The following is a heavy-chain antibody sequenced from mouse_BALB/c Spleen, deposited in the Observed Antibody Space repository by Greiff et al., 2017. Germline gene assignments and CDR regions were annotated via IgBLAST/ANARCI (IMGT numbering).Heavy chain of an antibody. J-gene: IGHJ2*01. CDR2: ISSGGGST. V-gene: IGHV5-12-1*01. D-gene: IGHD2-14*01. Sequence: EVKVVESGGGLVKPGGSLKLSCAASGFAFSSYDMSWVRQTPEKRLEWVAYISSGGGSTYYPDTVRGRFTISRDNAKNTLYLQMSSLKSEDTAMYYCARQEVRGYFDYWGQGTTLTVSS. CDR3: ARQEVRGYFDY. CDR1: GFAFSSYD.